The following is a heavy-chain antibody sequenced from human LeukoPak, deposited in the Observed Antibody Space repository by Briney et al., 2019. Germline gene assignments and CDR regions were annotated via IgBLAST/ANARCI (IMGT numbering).Heavy chain of an antibody. CDR1: GFTFSSYW. Sequence: GGSLRLSCEASGFTFSSYWMTWVRQAPGKGLEWVANIKQDGSGKYYVDSVKGRFTISRDNAKNSLYLQMNSLRVEDTAVYYCARRGRYGDYGVYWGQGTLVTVSS. D-gene: IGHD4-17*01. CDR3: ARRGRYGDYGVY. J-gene: IGHJ4*02. CDR2: IKQDGSGK. V-gene: IGHV3-7*01.